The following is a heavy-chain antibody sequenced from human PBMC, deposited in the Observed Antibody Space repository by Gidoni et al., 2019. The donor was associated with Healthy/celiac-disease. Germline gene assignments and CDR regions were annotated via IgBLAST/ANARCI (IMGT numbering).Heavy chain of an antibody. D-gene: IGHD3-3*01. Sequence: EVQLVGAGGGLVQPGGSLGLSCAASGLPFSSYAMSWVRQAPGKGLELVSAISGSGGSTYYADSVKGRFTISRDNSKNTLYLQMNSLRAEDTAVYYCANARITIFGAFDYWGQGTLVTVSS. V-gene: IGHV3-23*04. J-gene: IGHJ4*02. CDR3: ANARITIFGAFDY. CDR2: ISGSGGST. CDR1: GLPFSSYA.